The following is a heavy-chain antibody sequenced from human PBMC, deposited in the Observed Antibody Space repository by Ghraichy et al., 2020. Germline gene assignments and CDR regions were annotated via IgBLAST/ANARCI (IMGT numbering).Heavy chain of an antibody. V-gene: IGHV3-53*01. Sequence: GGSLRLSCAASGFTVSSNYMSWVRQAPGKGLEWVSVIYSGGSTYYADSVKGRFTISRDNSKNTLYLQMNSLRAEDTAVYYCARVLGGPAEEYFDYWGQGTLVTVSS. CDR1: GFTVSSNY. CDR2: IYSGGST. CDR3: ARVLGGPAEEYFDY. J-gene: IGHJ4*02.